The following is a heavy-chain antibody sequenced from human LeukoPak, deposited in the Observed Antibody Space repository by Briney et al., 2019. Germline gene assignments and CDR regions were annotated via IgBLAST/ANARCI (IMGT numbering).Heavy chain of an antibody. V-gene: IGHV3-30-3*01. CDR2: ISLDGNNE. D-gene: IGHD1-1*01. Sequence: GGSLRLSCAASRSTFRNYYMHWVRQAPGKGLEWVAVISLDGNNEYYADSVKGRFSLSRDNSMNTLYLQLNSLRTEDTAMYYCARDLSGHWTYDYWGQGTLVTVSS. CDR1: RSTFRNYY. J-gene: IGHJ4*01. CDR3: ARDLSGHWTYDY.